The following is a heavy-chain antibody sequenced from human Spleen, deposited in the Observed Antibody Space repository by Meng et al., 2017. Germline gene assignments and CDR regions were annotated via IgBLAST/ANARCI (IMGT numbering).Heavy chain of an antibody. CDR1: GYSISTGYY. CDR3: ARASPRYGDHSLFDN. J-gene: IGHJ4*02. CDR2: MYHTGSP. V-gene: IGHV4-38-2*02. D-gene: IGHD4-17*01. Sequence: GSLRLSCTVSGYSISTGYYWGWIRRPPGKGLEWIGSMYHTGSPYYNPPLKSRVTISLDTSKNQFSLKLSAVTAADTAVYFCARASPRYGDHSLFDNWGQGTLVTVSS.